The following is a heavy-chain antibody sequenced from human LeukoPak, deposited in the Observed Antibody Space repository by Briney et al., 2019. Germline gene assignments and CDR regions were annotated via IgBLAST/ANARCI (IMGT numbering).Heavy chain of an antibody. CDR1: GGSFSGYY. Sequence: SETLSLTCAVYGGSFSGYYWSWIRQPPGKGLEWIGEINHSGSTNYNPSLESRVTISVDTSKNQFSLKLSSVTAADTAVYYCARGYGIAAAGYRHWGQGTLVTVSS. V-gene: IGHV4-34*01. D-gene: IGHD6-13*01. CDR2: INHSGST. J-gene: IGHJ1*01. CDR3: ARGYGIAAAGYRH.